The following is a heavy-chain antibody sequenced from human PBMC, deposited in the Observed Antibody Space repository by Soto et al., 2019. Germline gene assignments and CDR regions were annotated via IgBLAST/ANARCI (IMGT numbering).Heavy chain of an antibody. V-gene: IGHV4-59*01. CDR2: IYYSGST. Sequence: PSETLSLTCTVSGGSISSYYWSWIRQPPGKGLEWIGYIYYSGSTNYNPSLKSRVTISVDTSKNQFSLKLSSVTAAATAVYYCAGGVFYYDSSGYPGPHDSGGRGPLVPASA. J-gene: IGHJ4*02. CDR1: GGSISSYY. CDR3: AGGVFYYDSSGYPGPHDS. D-gene: IGHD3-22*01.